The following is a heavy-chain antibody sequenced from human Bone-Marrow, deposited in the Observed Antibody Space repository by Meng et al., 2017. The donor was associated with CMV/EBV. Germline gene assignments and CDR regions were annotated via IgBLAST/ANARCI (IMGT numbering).Heavy chain of an antibody. D-gene: IGHD2-2*03. CDR1: GFTFSSYS. CDR3: ARGALDIVVVPAADLYYYYGMDV. Sequence: GGSLRLSCAASGFTFSSYSMNWVRQAPGKGLEWVSSISSSSSYIYYADSVKGRFTISRDNAKNSLYLQMNSLRAEDTAVYYCARGALDIVVVPAADLYYYYGMDVWGQGTTVTVSS. V-gene: IGHV3-21*01. J-gene: IGHJ6*02. CDR2: ISSSSSYI.